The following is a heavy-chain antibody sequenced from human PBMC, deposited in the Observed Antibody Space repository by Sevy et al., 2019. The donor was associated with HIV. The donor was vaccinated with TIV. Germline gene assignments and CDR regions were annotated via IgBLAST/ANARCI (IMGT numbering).Heavy chain of an antibody. J-gene: IGHJ3*01. CDR2: ISYGGSNK. CDR1: GFSFSSYA. V-gene: IGHV3-30-3*01. CDR3: ARGMGGLLGRDAFDV. Sequence: GGSLRLSCAASGFSFSSYAMHWVRQAPGKGLEWVAVISYGGSNKYQADSVKGRFTISRDNSNNTLYLQRNSLKAEDTAVYYWARGMGGLLGRDAFDVWGRGTMVTVSS. D-gene: IGHD1-26*01.